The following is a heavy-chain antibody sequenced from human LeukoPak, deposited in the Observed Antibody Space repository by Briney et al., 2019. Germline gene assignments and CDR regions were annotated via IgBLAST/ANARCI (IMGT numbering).Heavy chain of an antibody. CDR3: VKDLSSYWTFDY. V-gene: IGHV3-30*18. CDR2: ISDDGNRK. D-gene: IGHD1-26*01. Sequence: GGSLRLSCAASGFTFSNYYMHWGRQAPGKGLEWVAVISDDGNRKYYADSVQGRFTISRDNSKNTLYLQMNSLRAEDTAVYFCVKDLSSYWTFDYWGQGTLVTVSS. J-gene: IGHJ4*02. CDR1: GFTFSNYY.